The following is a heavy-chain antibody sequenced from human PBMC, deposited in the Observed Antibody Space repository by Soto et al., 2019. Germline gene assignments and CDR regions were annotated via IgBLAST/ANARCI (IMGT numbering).Heavy chain of an antibody. CDR1: GGSSISGGYC. CDR3: RRRISAKDDAFDI. J-gene: IGHJ3*02. Sequence: SQTLSLPCAVSGGSSISGGYCRSWIRQPPGKGLEWIGYIYHSGSTYYNPSLKSRVTISVDRSKNQFSLKLRSVTAADTVLYSCRRRISAKDDAFDISAQGTMVNVPS. V-gene: IGHV4-30-2*01. D-gene: IGHD3-3*02. CDR2: IYHSGST.